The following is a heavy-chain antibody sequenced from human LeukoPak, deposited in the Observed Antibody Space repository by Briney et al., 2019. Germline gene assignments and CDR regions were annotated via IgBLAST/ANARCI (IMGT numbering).Heavy chain of an antibody. J-gene: IGHJ6*03. Sequence: ASVKVSCKASGYTFTGYYMHWVRQAPGQGLEWMGWINPNSGGTNYAQKFQGRVTMTRDTSISTAYMELSRLRSDDTAVYYCARALIYDILTGYYTSSYYYYMDVWGKGTTVTVSS. CDR1: GYTFTGYY. CDR2: INPNSGGT. D-gene: IGHD3-9*01. V-gene: IGHV1-2*02. CDR3: ARALIYDILTGYYTSSYYYYMDV.